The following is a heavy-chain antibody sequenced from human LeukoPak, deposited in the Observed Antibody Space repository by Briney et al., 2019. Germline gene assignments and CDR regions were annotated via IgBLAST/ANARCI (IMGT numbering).Heavy chain of an antibody. V-gene: IGHV3-23*01. CDR3: AKDSDAVTTCLDS. Sequence: GGSLRLSCAASGFAFSSYAMSWVRQAPGKGLEWVSSISGSGGSTHYADSVKGRFTTSRDNSKITLYLQLNGLRAEDTAVYYCAKDSDAVTTCLDSWGQGTLVAVSS. D-gene: IGHD4-17*01. CDR2: ISGSGGST. CDR1: GFAFSSYA. J-gene: IGHJ4*02.